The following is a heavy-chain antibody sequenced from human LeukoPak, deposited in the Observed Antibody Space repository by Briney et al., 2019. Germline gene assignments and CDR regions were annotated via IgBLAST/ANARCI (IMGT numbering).Heavy chain of an antibody. J-gene: IGHJ4*02. D-gene: IGHD2-21*02. Sequence: PSETLSLTCTVSGGSISSSSYYWGWIRQPPGKGLEWIGSIYYSGSTNYNPSLKSRVTISVDTSKNQFSLKLSSVTAADTAVYYCASRGRYCGGDCYSLALGNWGQGTLVTVSS. CDR2: IYYSGST. V-gene: IGHV4-39*07. CDR3: ASRGRYCGGDCYSLALGN. CDR1: GGSISSSSYY.